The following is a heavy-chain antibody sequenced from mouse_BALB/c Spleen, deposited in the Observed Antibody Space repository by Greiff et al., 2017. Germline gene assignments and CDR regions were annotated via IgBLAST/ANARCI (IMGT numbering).Heavy chain of an antibody. V-gene: IGHV5-12-1*01. CDR1: GFAFSSYD. Sequence: EVQVVESGGGLVKPGGSLKLSCAASGFAFSSYDMSWVRQTPEKRLEWVAYISSGGGSTYYPDTVKGRFTISRDNAKNTLYLQMSSLKSEDTAMYYCARRERPYAMDYWGQGTSVTVSS. CDR3: ARRERPYAMDY. J-gene: IGHJ4*01. CDR2: ISSGGGST.